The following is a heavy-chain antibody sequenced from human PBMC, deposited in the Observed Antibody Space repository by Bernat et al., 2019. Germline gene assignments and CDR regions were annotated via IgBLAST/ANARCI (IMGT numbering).Heavy chain of an antibody. CDR1: GGSISSYY. CDR2: IYYSGST. V-gene: IGHV4-59*08. CDR3: ARHRTGHSSFWGYGMDV. J-gene: IGHJ6*02. D-gene: IGHD5-18*01. Sequence: QVQLQESGPGLVKPSETLSLTCTVSGGSISSYYWSWIRQPPGKGLEWIGYIYYSGSTNYNPSLKSRVTISVDTYKNQFSLKLSSGTAADTAVYYWARHRTGHSSFWGYGMDVWGQGTTVTVSS.